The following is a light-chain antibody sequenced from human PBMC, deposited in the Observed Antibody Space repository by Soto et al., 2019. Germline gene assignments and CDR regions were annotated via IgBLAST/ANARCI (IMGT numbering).Light chain of an antibody. CDR3: QQYGASPFT. J-gene: IGKJ3*01. CDR1: RHVYINA. CDR2: GAS. Sequence: VVLTQSPATLSLSPGERATLSCRASRHVYINALAWYQQKPGRTPTLLIFGASTRATDIPDRFSGTGSGTDFSLTINGVEPEDSAVYYCQQYGASPFTFGPGTRV. V-gene: IGKV3-20*01.